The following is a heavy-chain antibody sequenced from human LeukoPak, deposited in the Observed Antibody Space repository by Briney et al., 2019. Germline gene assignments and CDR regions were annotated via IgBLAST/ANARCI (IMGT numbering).Heavy chain of an antibody. D-gene: IGHD3-22*01. CDR3: AKSITMIVVADTH. V-gene: IGHV3-23*01. Sequence: GGSLRLSCAASGFTFSSYSMNWVRQAPGKGLEWVSAISGSGGSTYYADSVKGRFTISRDNSKNTLYLQMNSLRAEDTAVYYCAKSITMIVVADTHWGQGTLVTVSS. J-gene: IGHJ4*02. CDR1: GFTFSSYS. CDR2: ISGSGGST.